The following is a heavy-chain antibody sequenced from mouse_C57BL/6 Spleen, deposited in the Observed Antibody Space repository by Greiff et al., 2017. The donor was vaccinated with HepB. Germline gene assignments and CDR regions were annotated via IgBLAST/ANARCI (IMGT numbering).Heavy chain of an antibody. V-gene: IGHV5-17*01. CDR3: ARPTMVKAWFAY. Sequence: EVKLMESGGGLVKPGGSLKLSCAASGFTFSDYGMHWVRQAPEKGLEWVAYISSGSSTIYYADTVKGRFTISRDNAKNTLFLQMTSLRSEDTAMYYCARPTMVKAWFAYWGQGTLVTVSA. D-gene: IGHD2-9*01. J-gene: IGHJ3*01. CDR2: ISSGSSTI. CDR1: GFTFSDYG.